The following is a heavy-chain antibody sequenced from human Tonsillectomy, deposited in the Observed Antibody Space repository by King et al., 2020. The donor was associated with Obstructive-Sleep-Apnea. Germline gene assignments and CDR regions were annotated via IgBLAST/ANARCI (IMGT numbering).Heavy chain of an antibody. CDR3: ARHRGVEDYGGYGDYFDY. CDR2: MYYSGNT. CDR1: GGSISNYY. Sequence: LQLQESGPGLVKPSETLSLTCTVSGGSISNYYWSWIRQPPGKGLEWIGYMYYSGNTNFNPSLKSRVTISADTSKIQFSLRLSSGTAADTAVYYCARHRGVEDYGGYGDYFDYWGQGTLVTVSS. V-gene: IGHV4-59*08. J-gene: IGHJ4*02. D-gene: IGHD5-12*01.